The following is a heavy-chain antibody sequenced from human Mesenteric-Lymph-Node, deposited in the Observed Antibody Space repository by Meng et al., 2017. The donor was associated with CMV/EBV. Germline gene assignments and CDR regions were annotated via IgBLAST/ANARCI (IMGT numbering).Heavy chain of an antibody. V-gene: IGHV1-18*01. CDR3: ARGKAGAVRSGEKWFDP. D-gene: IGHD3-10*01. CDR2: ISAYNGNT. CDR1: GYTFTSYG. Sequence: ASVKVSCKASGYTFTSYGISWVRQAPGQGLEWMGWISAYNGNTNYAQKLQGRVTMTTDTSTSTAYMELRSLRSDDTAVYYCARGKAGAVRSGEKWFDPWGQGTLVTVS. J-gene: IGHJ5*02.